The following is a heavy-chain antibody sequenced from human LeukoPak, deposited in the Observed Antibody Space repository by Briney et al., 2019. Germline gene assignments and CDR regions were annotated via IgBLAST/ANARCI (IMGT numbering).Heavy chain of an antibody. J-gene: IGHJ4*02. CDR1: GGSFSGYY. Sequence: SETLSLTCAVCGGSFSGYYWSWIRQPPGKGLEWIGEINHSGSTNYNPSLKSRVTISVDTSKNQFSLKLSSVTAADTAVYYCARYYYDSSGYRDYWGQGTLVTVSS. D-gene: IGHD3-22*01. V-gene: IGHV4-34*01. CDR2: INHSGST. CDR3: ARYYYDSSGYRDY.